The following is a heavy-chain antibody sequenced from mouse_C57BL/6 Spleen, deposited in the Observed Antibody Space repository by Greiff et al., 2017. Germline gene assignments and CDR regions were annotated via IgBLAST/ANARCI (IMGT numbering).Heavy chain of an antibody. CDR3: AAYGYGVAY. J-gene: IGHJ3*01. D-gene: IGHD2-2*01. V-gene: IGHV1-59*01. Sequence: QVQLQQPGAELVRPGTSVKLSCKASGYTFTSYWMHWVKQRPGQGLEWIGVIDPSDSYTNYNQKFKGKATLTVDTSSSTAYMQLSSLTSEDSADYYCAAYGYGVAYWGQGTLVTVSA. CDR1: GYTFTSYW. CDR2: IDPSDSYT.